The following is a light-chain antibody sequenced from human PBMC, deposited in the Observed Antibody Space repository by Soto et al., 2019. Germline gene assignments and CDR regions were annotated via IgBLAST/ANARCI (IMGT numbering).Light chain of an antibody. Sequence: EIILTQSPVALSVSPGEGSTLSCMAIQSINTYLAWYQQKPGQAPRLLIYDASKRATGIPARFSGSGSGTNFTLTISSLEPEDFELYYCQQRRSWQVTFGQGTRLEIK. J-gene: IGKJ5*01. CDR1: QSINTY. CDR3: QQRRSWQVT. V-gene: IGKV3D-11*02. CDR2: DAS.